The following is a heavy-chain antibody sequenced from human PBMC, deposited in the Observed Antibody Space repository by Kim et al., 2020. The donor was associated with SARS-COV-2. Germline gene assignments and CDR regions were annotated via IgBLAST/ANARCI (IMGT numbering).Heavy chain of an antibody. Sequence: GGSLRLSCAAPGFTFSSYAMHWVRQAPGKGLEWVAVISYDGSNKYYADSVKGRFTISRDNSKNTLYLQMNSLRAEDTAVYYCARDRLSSSWRPHTRRGAFDIWGQETMVTVSS. V-gene: IGHV3-30*04. J-gene: IGHJ3*02. CDR1: GFTFSSYA. CDR3: ARDRLSSSWRPHTRRGAFDI. CDR2: ISYDGSNK. D-gene: IGHD6-13*01.